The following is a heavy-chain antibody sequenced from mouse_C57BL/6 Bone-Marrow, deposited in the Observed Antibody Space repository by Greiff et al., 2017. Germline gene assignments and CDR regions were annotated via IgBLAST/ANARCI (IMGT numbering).Heavy chain of an antibody. D-gene: IGHD1-1*01. Sequence: QVQLQQPGAELVRPGTSVKLSCKASGYTFTSYWMHWVKQRPGQGLEWIGVIDPSDSYTNYNQKFKGKATLTVDTSSSTAYMQLSSLTSEDSAVYYCARGGIITPWFAYWGQGPLVTVSA. V-gene: IGHV1-59*01. CDR1: GYTFTSYW. CDR2: IDPSDSYT. J-gene: IGHJ3*01. CDR3: ARGGIITPWFAY.